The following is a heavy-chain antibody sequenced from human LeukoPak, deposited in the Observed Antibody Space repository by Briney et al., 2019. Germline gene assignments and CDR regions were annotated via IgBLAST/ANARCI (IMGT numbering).Heavy chain of an antibody. CDR2: ISYDGSNK. Sequence: GRSLRLSCAASGFTFSSYGMHWVRQAPGKGLEWVAVISYDGSNKYYTDSVEGRFTIFRDNSKNTLYLQMNSLRAEDTAVYYCAKGSGGSCYTAADYWGQGTLVTVSS. V-gene: IGHV3-30*18. CDR3: AKGSGGSCYTAADY. CDR1: GFTFSSYG. J-gene: IGHJ4*02. D-gene: IGHD2-15*01.